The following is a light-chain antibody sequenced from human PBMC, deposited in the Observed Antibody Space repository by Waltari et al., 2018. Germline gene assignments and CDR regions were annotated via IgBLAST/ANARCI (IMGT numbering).Light chain of an antibody. CDR3: QQYYRYYT. Sequence: IQMTQSPSALSASVGDRVTFTCRASQRINTWMAWYQQGPGKAPKVLIYEVSTLESGVPSRFSGSGSGTEFTLAINNLQPEDFATYYCQQYYRYYTFGQGTKLEIK. CDR2: EVS. CDR1: QRINTW. J-gene: IGKJ2*01. V-gene: IGKV1-5*01.